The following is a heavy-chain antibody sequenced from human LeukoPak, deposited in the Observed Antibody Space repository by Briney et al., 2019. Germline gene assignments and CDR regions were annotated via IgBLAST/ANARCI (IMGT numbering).Heavy chain of an antibody. V-gene: IGHV4-61*01. CDR3: AGRLVSYFDY. CDR2: IYNGVNT. J-gene: IGHJ4*02. CDR1: GASVSSASY. D-gene: IGHD6-19*01. Sequence: SETLSLTCTVSGASVSSASYWTWIRQPPGKGVEWIAHIYNGVNTNYNPSLKSRVTISVDTSKNRFSLRLNSVTAADTAVYYCAGRLVSYFDYWGQGTLVTVSS.